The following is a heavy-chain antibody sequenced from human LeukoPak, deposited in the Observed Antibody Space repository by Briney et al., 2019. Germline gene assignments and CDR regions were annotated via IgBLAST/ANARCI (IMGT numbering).Heavy chain of an antibody. V-gene: IGHV5-51*01. CDR2: IYPGDSDT. CDR3: ARLAVVTAIGDWFDP. D-gene: IGHD2-21*02. CDR1: GYSFTSYW. J-gene: IGHJ5*02. Sequence: GESLKISCKGSGYSFTSYWIGWVRQMPGKGLEWMGIIYPGDSDTRYSPSFQGQVTISADKSISTAYLPWRSLKASDTAMYYCARLAVVTAIGDWFDPWGQGTLVTVSS.